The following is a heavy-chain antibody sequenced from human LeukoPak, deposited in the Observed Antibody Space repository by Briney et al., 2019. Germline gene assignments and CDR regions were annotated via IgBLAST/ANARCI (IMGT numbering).Heavy chain of an antibody. CDR2: ISYSGST. J-gene: IGHJ4*02. V-gene: IGHV4-39*01. D-gene: IGHD3-10*01. CDR1: GGSVSSSSYY. Sequence: SETLSLTCTVSGGSVSSSSYYWGWIRQSPGEGLEWIGSISYSGSTYYNPSLKSRVTVSVDTSKNQFSLKLSSVTAADTAVYYCAGLRGIKLAYWGQGTLVTVSS. CDR3: AGLRGIKLAY.